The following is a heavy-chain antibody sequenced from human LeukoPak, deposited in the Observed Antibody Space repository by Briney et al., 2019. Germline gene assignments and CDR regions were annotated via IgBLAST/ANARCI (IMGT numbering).Heavy chain of an antibody. V-gene: IGHV3-48*01. J-gene: IGHJ4*02. CDR2: ISSSGSTI. CDR3: ASIRVGDIVVVPAAAGDY. CDR1: GFTFTNYG. Sequence: GGSLRLSCATSGFTFTNYGLHWVRQAPGKGLEWVSYISSSGSTIYYADSVKGRFTISRDNAKNSLYLQMNSLRAEDTAVYYCASIRVGDIVVVPAAAGDYWGQGTLVTVSS. D-gene: IGHD2-2*01.